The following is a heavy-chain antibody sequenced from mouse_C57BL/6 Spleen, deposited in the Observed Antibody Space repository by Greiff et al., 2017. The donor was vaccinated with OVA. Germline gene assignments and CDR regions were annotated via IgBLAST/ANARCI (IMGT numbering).Heavy chain of an antibody. J-gene: IGHJ4*01. V-gene: IGHV1-55*01. D-gene: IGHD2-5*01. Sequence: QVQLQQPGAELVKPGASVKMSCQASGYTFTSYWITWVKQRPGQGLEWIGDIYPGSGSTNYNEKFKSKATLTVDTSSSTAYMQLSSLTSEDSAVYYWARKDYSNYGYYAMDYWGQGTSVTVSS. CDR3: ARKDYSNYGYYAMDY. CDR2: IYPGSGST. CDR1: GYTFTSYW.